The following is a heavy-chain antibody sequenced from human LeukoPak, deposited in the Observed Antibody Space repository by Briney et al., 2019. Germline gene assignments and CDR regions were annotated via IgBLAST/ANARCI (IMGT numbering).Heavy chain of an antibody. J-gene: IGHJ4*02. Sequence: TASETLSLTCTVSGGSISSGSYYWSWIRQPAGKGLEWIGRIYTSGSTNYNPSLKSRVTISVDTSKNQFSLKLSSVTAADTAVYYCATSRYYYDSSGYYLGGEIDYWGQGTLVTVSS. CDR1: GGSISSGSYY. CDR2: IYTSGST. V-gene: IGHV4-61*02. D-gene: IGHD3-22*01. CDR3: ATSRYYYDSSGYYLGGEIDY.